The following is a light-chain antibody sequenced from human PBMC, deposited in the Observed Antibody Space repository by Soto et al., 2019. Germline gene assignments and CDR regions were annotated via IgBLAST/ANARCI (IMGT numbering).Light chain of an antibody. CDR3: MQGTQWPPT. Sequence: DVVMTQSPLSLPVSLGQPASISCRSSQSLVYSDGYTYLNWFQQRPGQSPRRLIYKVSNRDSGVPDRCSGSGSGTDFTLKISRVEAEDVGVYYCMQGTQWPPTFGQGTKVEIK. V-gene: IGKV2-30*01. J-gene: IGKJ1*01. CDR2: KVS. CDR1: QSLVYSDGYTY.